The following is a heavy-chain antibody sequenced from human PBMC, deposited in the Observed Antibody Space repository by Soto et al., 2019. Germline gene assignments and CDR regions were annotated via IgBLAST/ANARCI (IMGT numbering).Heavy chain of an antibody. CDR3: ARRLGYCSSTSCKNLRDFDI. J-gene: IGHJ3*02. Sequence: SGKVSCKASGYTVTSYGISRVLQAPGQPLAPMGWISAYNGNTNYAQKLQGRVTMTTDTSTSTAYRELRSLRSDDTAVYYCARRLGYCSSTSCKNLRDFDIWGQGTMVTV. D-gene: IGHD2-2*01. V-gene: IGHV1-18*04. CDR1: GYTVTSYG. CDR2: ISAYNGNT.